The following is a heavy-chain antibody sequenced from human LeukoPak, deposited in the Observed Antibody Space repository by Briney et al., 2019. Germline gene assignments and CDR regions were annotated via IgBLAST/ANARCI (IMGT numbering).Heavy chain of an antibody. D-gene: IGHD4-17*01. CDR1: GFTFINAW. Sequence: TGESLRLSCAASGFTFINAWMSWVRQPPGKGLEWVGRIKSKTDGGAADYAAPVKGRFSISRDDSKNTLYLQMNSLRTGDTAVYYCTTDPGDYEDYWGQGTLVTVSS. CDR3: TTDPGDYEDY. CDR2: IKSKTDGGAA. J-gene: IGHJ4*02. V-gene: IGHV3-15*01.